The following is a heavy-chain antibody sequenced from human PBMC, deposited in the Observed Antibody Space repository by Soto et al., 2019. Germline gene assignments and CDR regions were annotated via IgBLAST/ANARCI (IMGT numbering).Heavy chain of an antibody. D-gene: IGHD1-1*01. V-gene: IGHV3-23*01. Sequence: EVQLLESGGGLVQPGGSLRLSCVVSGLTFSRADLSWVRQPPGKGLEWVSASGGSDLSTHYVDSVKGRFTISRDSSKNTLSLQVNSLSAERTGGFYCVIHSWNYWGQGTLVTVSS. J-gene: IGHJ4*02. CDR3: VIHSWNY. CDR2: SGGSDLST. CDR1: GLTFSRAD.